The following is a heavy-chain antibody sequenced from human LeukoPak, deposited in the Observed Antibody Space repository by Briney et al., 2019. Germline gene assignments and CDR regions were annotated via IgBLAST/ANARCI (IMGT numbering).Heavy chain of an antibody. V-gene: IGHV4-34*01. D-gene: IGHD6-19*01. CDR2: INHSGST. J-gene: IGHJ4*02. CDR3: ARGAGYSSGDY. Sequence: PSETLSLTCAVYGGSFSGYYWSWIRQPPGKGLEWIGEINHSGSTNYNPSLKSRVTISVDTSKNQFSLKLSSVTAADTAVYYCARGAGYSSGDYWGQGTLVTVSS. CDR1: GGSFSGYY.